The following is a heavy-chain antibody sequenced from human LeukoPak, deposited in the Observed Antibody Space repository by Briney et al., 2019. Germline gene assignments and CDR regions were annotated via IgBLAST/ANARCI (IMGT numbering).Heavy chain of an antibody. CDR3: ARDYGYGVTVMISDDY. Sequence: ASVKVSCKASGYTFNRYGITWVRQAPGQGLEWMGWISGYNGNTNYAPKLQGRVTMTTDTSTSTAYMELRSLRSDDTAMYYCARDYGYGVTVMISDDYWGQGTLVTVSS. D-gene: IGHD5-12*01. V-gene: IGHV1-18*01. CDR1: GYTFNRYG. CDR2: ISGYNGNT. J-gene: IGHJ4*02.